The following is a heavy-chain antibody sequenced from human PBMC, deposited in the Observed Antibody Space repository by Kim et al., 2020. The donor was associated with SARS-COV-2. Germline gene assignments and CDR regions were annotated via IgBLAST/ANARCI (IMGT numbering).Heavy chain of an antibody. Sequence: SETLSLTCAVYGGSFSGYYWSWIRQPPGKGLEWIGEINHSGSTNYNPSLKSRVTISVDTSKNQFSLKLSSVTAADTAVYYCARGNCSGGSCYLYMGWFDPWGQGTLVTVSS. CDR2: INHSGST. D-gene: IGHD2-15*01. J-gene: IGHJ5*02. CDR3: ARGNCSGGSCYLYMGWFDP. V-gene: IGHV4-34*01. CDR1: GGSFSGYY.